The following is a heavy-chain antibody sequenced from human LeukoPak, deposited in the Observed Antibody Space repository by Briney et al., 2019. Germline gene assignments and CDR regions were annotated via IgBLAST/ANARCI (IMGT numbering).Heavy chain of an antibody. CDR2: INGDESSI. CDR3: ATESYGSGIYYFGY. D-gene: IGHD3-10*01. Sequence: GGSLRLSCAASGFSFTTHWMHWFRQAPGKGLVWVSRINGDESSISYADSVKGRFTSSRDNAKKMLFLQMNSLRAEDTAVYYCATESYGSGIYYFGYWGQGALVTVSS. V-gene: IGHV3-74*01. J-gene: IGHJ4*02. CDR1: GFSFTTHW.